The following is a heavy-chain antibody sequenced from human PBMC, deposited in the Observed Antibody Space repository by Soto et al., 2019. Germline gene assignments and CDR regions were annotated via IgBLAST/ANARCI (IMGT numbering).Heavy chain of an antibody. V-gene: IGHV4-59*08. CDR3: ARRYGGHFDY. J-gene: IGHJ4*02. CDR1: GGSISGYY. CDR2: IYYSGST. D-gene: IGHD4-17*01. Sequence: PSETLSLTCTVSGGSISGYYGSWIRQPPGKGLEWIGYIYYSGSTNYNPSLKSRVTISVDTSKNQFSLKLSSVTAADTAVYYCARRYGGHFDYWGQGTLVTVSS.